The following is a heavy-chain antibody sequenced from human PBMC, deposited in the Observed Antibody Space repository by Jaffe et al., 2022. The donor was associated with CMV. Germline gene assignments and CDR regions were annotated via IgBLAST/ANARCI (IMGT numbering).Heavy chain of an antibody. CDR3: ARAPNYDFWSGLELFSYYYYGMDV. J-gene: IGHJ6*02. Sequence: QVQLQQWGAGLLKPSETLSLTCAVYGGSFSGYYWSWIRQPPGKGLEWIGEINHSGSTNYNPSLKSRVTISVDTSKNQFSLKLSSVTAADTAVYYCARAPNYDFWSGLELFSYYYYGMDVWGQGTTVTVSS. CDR2: INHSGST. D-gene: IGHD3-3*01. V-gene: IGHV4-34*01. CDR1: GGSFSGYY.